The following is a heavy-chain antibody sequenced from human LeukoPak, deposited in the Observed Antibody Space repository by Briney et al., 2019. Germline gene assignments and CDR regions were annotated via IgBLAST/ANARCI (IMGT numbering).Heavy chain of an antibody. CDR1: GFTFSDYA. V-gene: IGHV3-23*01. CDR2: MDSGGST. J-gene: IGHJ4*02. CDR3: AKDSLWFGELSPFDY. Sequence: GGSLRLSCSASGFTFSDYAMSWVRQAPGKGLEWVSSMDSGGSTYYADSVRGRFIISRDNSKNTLYLQMNSLRAEDTAVYYCAKDSLWFGELSPFDYWGQGTLVTVSS. D-gene: IGHD3-10*01.